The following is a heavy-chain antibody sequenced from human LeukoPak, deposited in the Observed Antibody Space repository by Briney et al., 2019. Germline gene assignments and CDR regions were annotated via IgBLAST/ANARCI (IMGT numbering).Heavy chain of an antibody. CDR2: ISGSASGH. Sequence: PGGSLRLSCAASGLTFSTFGMSWIRQSPGKGLEWVSAISGSASGHILNYAGSVKGRFTISRDNYKNTLYLQMNSLRVEDTAVYYCANHRSAFEFWGQGTLVTVSS. D-gene: IGHD3-10*01. V-gene: IGHV3-23*01. CDR1: GLTFSTFG. CDR3: ANHRSAFEF. J-gene: IGHJ4*02.